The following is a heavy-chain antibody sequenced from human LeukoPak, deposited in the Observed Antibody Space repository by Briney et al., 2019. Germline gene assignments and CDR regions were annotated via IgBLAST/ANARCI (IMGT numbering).Heavy chain of an antibody. Sequence: KPSQTLSLTCAISGDSVSSNSVTWNWIRQSPSRGLEWLGRTYYRSTWYNDYAVSVRGRIIVNPDTSKNQFSLHLNSVTPEDTAVYYCARRLTQYDCFDPWGQGILVTVSS. V-gene: IGHV6-1*01. CDR1: GDSVSSNSVT. J-gene: IGHJ5*02. D-gene: IGHD2-2*01. CDR3: ARRLTQYDCFDP. CDR2: TYYRSTWYN.